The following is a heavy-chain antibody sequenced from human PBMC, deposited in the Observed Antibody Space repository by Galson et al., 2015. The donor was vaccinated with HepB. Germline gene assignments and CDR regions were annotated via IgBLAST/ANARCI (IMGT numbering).Heavy chain of an antibody. CDR2: INWSGLST. CDR3: AKSLLPYGSGSNPGD. Sequence: SLRLSCAGSGFSFGDYGMSWVRQFPGKGLEWVSGINWSGLSTSYADSVKGRFIISRDNARHSLHLQMDSLRAEDTAFYYCAKSLLPYGSGSNPGDWGQGTLVIISS. J-gene: IGHJ4*02. D-gene: IGHD3-10*01. CDR1: GFSFGDYG. V-gene: IGHV3-20*04.